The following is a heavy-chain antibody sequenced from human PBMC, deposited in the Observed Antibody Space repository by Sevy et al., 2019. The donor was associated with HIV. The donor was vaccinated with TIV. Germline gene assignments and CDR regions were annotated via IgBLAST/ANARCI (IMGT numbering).Heavy chain of an antibody. Sequence: GGSLRLSCAASGFTFSSYSMNWVRQAPGKGLEWVSSISSSSSYIYYADSVKGRFTISRDNAKNSLYLQMNSPRAEDTAVYYCARAGDYGDYFDYWGQGTLVTVSS. J-gene: IGHJ4*02. CDR2: ISSSSSYI. D-gene: IGHD4-17*01. CDR1: GFTFSSYS. CDR3: ARAGDYGDYFDY. V-gene: IGHV3-21*01.